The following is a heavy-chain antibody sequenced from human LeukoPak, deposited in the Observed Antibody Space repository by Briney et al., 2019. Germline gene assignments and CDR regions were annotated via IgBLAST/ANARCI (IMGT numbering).Heavy chain of an antibody. CDR3: ARKNYYDSSGYYSD. CDR1: GFTFSSYA. Sequence: PGGSLRLSCAASGFTFSSYAMSWVHQAPGKGLEWVSGINWNGGSTGYADSVKGRFTISRDNAKNSLYLQMNSLRAEDTALYYCARKNYYDSSGYYSDWGQGTLVTVSS. V-gene: IGHV3-20*04. CDR2: INWNGGST. J-gene: IGHJ4*02. D-gene: IGHD3-22*01.